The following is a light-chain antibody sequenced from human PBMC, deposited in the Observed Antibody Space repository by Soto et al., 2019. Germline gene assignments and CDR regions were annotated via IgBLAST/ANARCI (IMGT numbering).Light chain of an antibody. J-gene: IGLJ3*02. Sequence: QAVVTQEPSLTVSPGGTVTLTCGSSTGAVTSGNYPYWFQKKPGQAPRTLIYDTTNKQSWTPARFSGSLLGGKAALTLAGAQTDDEADYYRLLSYSGTNWVFGGGTQLTVL. CDR2: DTT. CDR1: TGAVTSGNY. V-gene: IGLV7-46*01. CDR3: LLSYSGTNWV.